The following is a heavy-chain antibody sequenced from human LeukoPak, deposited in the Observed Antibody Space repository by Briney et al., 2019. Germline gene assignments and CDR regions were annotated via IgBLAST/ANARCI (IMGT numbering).Heavy chain of an antibody. J-gene: IGHJ3*01. CDR2: ISGSGGST. V-gene: IGHV3-23*01. CDR1: GFPFISFA. CDR3: AKDRSCTGSSCNVGS. Sequence: PGGSLRLSCAASGFPFISFAMSWVRQAPGKGLEWVSAISGSGGSTYYADSVKGRFTISRDNSKNTLFLQMNSLRAEDTAVYYCAKDRSCTGSSCNVGSWGQGTMVTVSS. D-gene: IGHD2-2*01.